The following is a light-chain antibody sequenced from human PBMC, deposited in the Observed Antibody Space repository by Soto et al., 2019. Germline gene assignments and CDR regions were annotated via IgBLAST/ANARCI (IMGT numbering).Light chain of an antibody. Sequence: TPAAGTLTQSPGPRASLSWQTGQCVSNDFLAWYQQKPGQAPRLLIYGASTRATDVPDRFSGSGSGADFTLTISRLEPEDFAVYYCQQYGSSPPRTFGQGTKVDI. CDR2: GAS. J-gene: IGKJ1*01. CDR3: QQYGSSPPRT. CDR1: QCVSNDF. V-gene: IGKV3-20*01.